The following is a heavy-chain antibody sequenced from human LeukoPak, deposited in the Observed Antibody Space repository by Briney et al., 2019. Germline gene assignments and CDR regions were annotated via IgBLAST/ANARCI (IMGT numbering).Heavy chain of an antibody. J-gene: IGHJ6*02. CDR2: IYYSGST. CDR3: ARGARVWGYYGSGSSLDCYYGMDV. CDR1: GGSISSYY. Sequence: PSETLSLTCTVSGGSISSYYWSWIRQPPGKGLEWIGYIYYSGSTNYNPSLKSRVTISVDTSKNQFSLKLSSVTAADTAVYYCARGARVWGYYGSGSSLDCYYGMDVWGQGTTVTVSS. D-gene: IGHD3-10*01. V-gene: IGHV4-59*08.